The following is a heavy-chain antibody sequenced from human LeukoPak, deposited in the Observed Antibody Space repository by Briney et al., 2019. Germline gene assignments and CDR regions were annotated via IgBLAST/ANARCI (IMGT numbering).Heavy chain of an antibody. CDR1: GYTFTGYC. CDR3: ARTAEASSSWFDP. CDR2: IKPNSGAT. Sequence: ASVKVSCKAFGYTFTGYCMHWVRQAPGQGLEWMGWIKPNSGATKYAQKFQGRVTMTRDTSISTVYMELSSLESDDTAVYYCARTAEASSSWFDPWGQGTLVTVSS. V-gene: IGHV1-2*02. D-gene: IGHD3-10*01. J-gene: IGHJ5*02.